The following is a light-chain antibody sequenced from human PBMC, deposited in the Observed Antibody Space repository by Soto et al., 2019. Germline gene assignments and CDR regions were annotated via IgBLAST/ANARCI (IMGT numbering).Light chain of an antibody. V-gene: IGLV4-69*01. J-gene: IGLJ2*01. CDR3: QTWGTGILVV. CDR1: SGHSSYA. Sequence: QPVLTKSPSASASLGASVKLTCTLSSGHSSYAIAWHQQQPEKGPRYLMKLNSDGSHSKGDGIPDRFSGSSSGAERYLTISCLQSEDEADYYCQTWGTGILVVFGGGTKLTVL. CDR2: LNSDGSH.